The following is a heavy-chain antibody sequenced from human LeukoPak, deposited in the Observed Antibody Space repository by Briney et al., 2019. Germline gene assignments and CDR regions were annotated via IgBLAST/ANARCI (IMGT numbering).Heavy chain of an antibody. V-gene: IGHV3-7*01. D-gene: IGHD4-17*01. J-gene: IGHJ4*02. CDR1: GLTFSSYW. Sequence: GGSLRLSCAASGLTFSSYWMSWVRQAPGKGLEWVANIKQDGSEKYYVDSVKGRFTISRDNAKNSLYLQMNSLRAEDTAVYYCARESGSVTSEVDFDYWGQGTLVTVSS. CDR3: ARESGSVTSEVDFDY. CDR2: IKQDGSEK.